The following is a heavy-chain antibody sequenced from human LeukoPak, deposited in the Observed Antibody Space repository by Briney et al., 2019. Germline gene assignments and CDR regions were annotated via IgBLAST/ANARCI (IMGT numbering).Heavy chain of an antibody. J-gene: IGHJ3*02. Sequence: GGSLRLSCAASGFTFSSYCMSWVRQAPGKGLEWVAKIKQDGSEKFYADSVKGRCTISKDNAKNSLHLQMNSLRAEDTAVYYCAKVVDTPMILYGAFDIWGQGTMVTVAS. CDR3: AKVVDTPMILYGAFDI. CDR1: GFTFSSYC. D-gene: IGHD5-18*01. V-gene: IGHV3-7*01. CDR2: IKQDGSEK.